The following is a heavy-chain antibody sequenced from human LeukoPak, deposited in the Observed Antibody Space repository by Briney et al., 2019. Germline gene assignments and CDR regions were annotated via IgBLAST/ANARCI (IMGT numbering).Heavy chain of an antibody. Sequence: ASVKVSCKASGYTFTSYGISWVRQAPGQGLEWMGWISAYNGNTNYAQKLQGRVTMTTDTSTSTAYMELRSLRSDDTAVYYCARDCPWGISCYSPAFDYWGQGTLVTVSS. J-gene: IGHJ4*02. CDR1: GYTFTSYG. D-gene: IGHD2-2*01. V-gene: IGHV1-18*01. CDR2: ISAYNGNT. CDR3: ARDCPWGISCYSPAFDY.